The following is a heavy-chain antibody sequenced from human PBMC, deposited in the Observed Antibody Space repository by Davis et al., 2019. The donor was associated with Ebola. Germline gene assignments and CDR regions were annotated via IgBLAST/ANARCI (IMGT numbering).Heavy chain of an antibody. Sequence: SQTLSLTCAVYGGSLRGHYWSWFRQPPGKGLEWIGEINHSGTTNYDPSLKSRVTIPVDTSKNQFSLKVTSVTAADTAVYYCARGRGVWSPYYGMDVWGQGTTVTVSS. CDR2: INHSGTT. J-gene: IGHJ6*02. CDR1: GGSLRGHY. D-gene: IGHD3-10*01. V-gene: IGHV4-34*01. CDR3: ARGRGVWSPYYGMDV.